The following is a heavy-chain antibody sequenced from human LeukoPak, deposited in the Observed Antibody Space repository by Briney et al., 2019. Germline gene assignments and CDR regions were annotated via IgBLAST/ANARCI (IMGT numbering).Heavy chain of an antibody. CDR1: GFDFDDYM. D-gene: IGHD4-23*01. CDR3: ARGGYGGVFDY. V-gene: IGHV3-43D*04. Sequence: SGGSLRLSCAASGFDFDDYMMHWVRQVPGKGLEWVSLISWDGGTTNYADSVKGRFTISRDNSKNSLYFLMNDLTAEDTAFYYCARGGYGGVFDYWGKGTLVTVSS. CDR2: ISWDGGTT. J-gene: IGHJ4*02.